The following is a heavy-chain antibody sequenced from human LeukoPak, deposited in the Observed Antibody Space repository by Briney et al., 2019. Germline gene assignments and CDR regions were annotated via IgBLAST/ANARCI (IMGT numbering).Heavy chain of an antibody. J-gene: IGHJ5*02. CDR1: GFTFSSYA. Sequence: GGSLRLSCAASGFTFSSYAMSWVRQAPGKGLEWVSAISGSGGSTYYADSVKGRFTISRDNSKNTLYLQMNSLRAEDTAVCYCAKGLLWFGELGPYNWFDPWGQGTLVTVSS. CDR3: AKGLLWFGELGPYNWFDP. CDR2: ISGSGGST. D-gene: IGHD3-10*01. V-gene: IGHV3-23*01.